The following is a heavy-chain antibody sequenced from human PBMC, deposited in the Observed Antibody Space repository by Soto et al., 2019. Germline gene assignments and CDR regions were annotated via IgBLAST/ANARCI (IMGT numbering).Heavy chain of an antibody. CDR3: ARNLQLRDFAWLSLAYDAFDI. CDR2: LSPYNGDT. CDR1: NYTFTRHG. V-gene: IGHV1-18*01. Sequence: ASVKVSCKASNYTFTRHGISWVRQAPGQGLEWMGWLSPYNGDTNYAQSLQGRVTLTTDTSTSTAYMELRSLRADDTAVYYCARNLQLRDFAWLSLAYDAFDIWGQGTMVTVSS. J-gene: IGHJ3*02. D-gene: IGHD3-9*01.